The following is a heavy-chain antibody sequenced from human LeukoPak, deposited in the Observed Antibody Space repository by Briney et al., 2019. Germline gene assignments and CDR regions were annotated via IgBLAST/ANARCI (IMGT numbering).Heavy chain of an antibody. V-gene: IGHV1-69*05. CDR1: GGTFSSYA. Sequence: SVKVCCKASGGTFSSYAISWVRQAPGQGLEWMGGIIPIFGTANYAQKFQGRVTITTDESTSTAYMELSSLRSEDTAVYYCARATEGTMTFDYWGQGTLVTVSS. CDR3: ARATEGTMTFDY. J-gene: IGHJ4*02. CDR2: IIPIFGTA. D-gene: IGHD3-22*01.